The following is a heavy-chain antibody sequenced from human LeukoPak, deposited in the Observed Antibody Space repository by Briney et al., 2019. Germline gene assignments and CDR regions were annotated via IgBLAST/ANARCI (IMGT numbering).Heavy chain of an antibody. V-gene: IGHV3-53*01. J-gene: IGHJ4*02. CDR2: IYSGGDA. Sequence: GGSLRLSCAASGFSVSNNYMTWVRQAPGKGLEWVSVIYSGGDAYCADSVKGRFTISRDNSKNTLHLAMNNLRVEDTAVYYCARSFSSGWSDYWGQGTLVAVAS. D-gene: IGHD6-19*01. CDR1: GFSVSNNY. CDR3: ARSFSSGWSDY.